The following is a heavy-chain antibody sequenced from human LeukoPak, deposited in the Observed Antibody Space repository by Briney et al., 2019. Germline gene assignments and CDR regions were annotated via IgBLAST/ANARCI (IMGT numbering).Heavy chain of an antibody. D-gene: IGHD2/OR15-2a*01. CDR3: AKYVSARGPPYALAV. CDR2: ISASGGNT. CDR1: GFTFSNYA. V-gene: IGHV3-23*01. J-gene: IGHJ6*02. Sequence: RGSLRLSCAASGFTFSNYAMSWVRQAPGKGLEWVSGISASGGNTWYADSVKGRFTISRDNSKNTLYLQMNSLRAEDTAVYYCAKYVSARGPPYALAVWGQGTTVTVSS.